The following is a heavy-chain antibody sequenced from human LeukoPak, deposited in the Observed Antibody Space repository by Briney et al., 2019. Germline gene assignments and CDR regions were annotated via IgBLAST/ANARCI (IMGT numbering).Heavy chain of an antibody. J-gene: IGHJ4*02. V-gene: IGHV4-4*07. CDR3: ARDLGFWSGPDY. CDR1: GGSISSYY. D-gene: IGHD3-3*01. Sequence: SETLSLTCTVSGGSISSYYWSWIRQPPGKGLEWIGRIYSSGSTNYNPSLKRRVTMSVDTSKNQFSLRLSSVTAADTAVYYCARDLGFWSGPDYWGQGTLVTVSS. CDR2: IYSSGST.